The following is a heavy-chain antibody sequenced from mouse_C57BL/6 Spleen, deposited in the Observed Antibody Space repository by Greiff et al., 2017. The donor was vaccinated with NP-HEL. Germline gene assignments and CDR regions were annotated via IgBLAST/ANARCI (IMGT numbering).Heavy chain of an antibody. J-gene: IGHJ4*01. Sequence: VQLQQSGPELVKPGASVKISCKASGYAFSSSWMNWVKQRPGKGLEWIGRIYPGDGDTNYNGKFKGKATLTADKSSSTAYMQLSSLTSEDSAVYFCARGVYYYGSSDAMDYWGQGTSVTVSS. CDR2: IYPGDGDT. D-gene: IGHD1-1*01. CDR1: GYAFSSSW. V-gene: IGHV1-82*01. CDR3: ARGVYYYGSSDAMDY.